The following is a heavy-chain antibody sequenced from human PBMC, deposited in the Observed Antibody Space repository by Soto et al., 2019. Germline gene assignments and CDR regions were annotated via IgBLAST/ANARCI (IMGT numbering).Heavy chain of an antibody. D-gene: IGHD3-3*01. CDR3: ARGPYEGLSTFDF. CDR1: GGSIYINY. V-gene: IGHV4-59*01. Sequence: PSEPLSLTYTVSGGSIYINYWSWIRQPPGKGLEWIGYFHYSGSSNYNPSLKSRVTISVDTSKNQFSLNLSSVTAADTAVYHCARGPYEGLSTFDFWGQGTLVTVSS. J-gene: IGHJ4*02. CDR2: FHYSGSS.